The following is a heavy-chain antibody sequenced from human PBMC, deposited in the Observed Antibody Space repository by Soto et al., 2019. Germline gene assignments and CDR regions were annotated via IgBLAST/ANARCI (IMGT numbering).Heavy chain of an antibody. CDR3: KFPITMVRDDYYYYGMDV. V-gene: IGHV1-24*01. CDR2: FDPEDGET. J-gene: IGHJ6*02. CDR1: GYTLTELS. Sequence: ASVKVSCKVSGYTLTELSMHWVRQAPGKGLEWMGGFDPEDGETIYAQKYKGRVTITEDTSTDTAYMEKSSLRSENTTEYYCKFPITMVRDDYYYYGMDVWGQVTTVTVSS. D-gene: IGHD3-10*01.